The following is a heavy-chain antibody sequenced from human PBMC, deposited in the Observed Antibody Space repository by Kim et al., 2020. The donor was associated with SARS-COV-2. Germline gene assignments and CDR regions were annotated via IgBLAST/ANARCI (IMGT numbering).Heavy chain of an antibody. D-gene: IGHD3-22*01. CDR3: ARRRQWLLLKGYYYGMDV. Sequence: KSRVTISVDTSKNQFSLKLSSVPAADTAVYYCARRRQWLLLKGYYYGMDVWGQGTTVTVSS. V-gene: IGHV4-39*01. J-gene: IGHJ6*02.